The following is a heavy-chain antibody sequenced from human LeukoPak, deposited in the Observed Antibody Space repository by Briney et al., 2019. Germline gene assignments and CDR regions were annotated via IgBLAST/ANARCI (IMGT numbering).Heavy chain of an antibody. Sequence: SQTLSLTCSVSGDSISSGIYYWSWIRQPAGKGLEWIGRIYFNGKSNHNPSLKSRVSLSIDTSKNQFSLKVTSVTAADTGIYYCAREGGGYYENWFDPWGQGTLVTVSP. J-gene: IGHJ5*02. D-gene: IGHD1-26*01. CDR2: IYFNGKS. CDR3: AREGGGYYENWFDP. V-gene: IGHV4-61*02. CDR1: GDSISSGIYY.